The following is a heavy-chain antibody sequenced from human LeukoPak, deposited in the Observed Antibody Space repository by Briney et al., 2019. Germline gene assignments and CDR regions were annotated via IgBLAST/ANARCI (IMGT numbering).Heavy chain of an antibody. CDR1: GGTFSSYA. J-gene: IGHJ6*03. V-gene: IGHV1-69*05. CDR2: IIPIFGTA. Sequence: SVKVSCKASGGTFSSYAISWVRQAPGQGLEWMGGIIPIFGTANYAQKFQGRVTITTDESTSTAYMELSSLRSEDTAVYYCARLKDHYYYMDVWGKGTTVTVSS. CDR3: ARLKDHYYYMDV.